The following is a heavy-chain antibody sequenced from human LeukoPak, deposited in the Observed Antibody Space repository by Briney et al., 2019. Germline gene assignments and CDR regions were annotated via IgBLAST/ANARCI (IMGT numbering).Heavy chain of an antibody. V-gene: IGHV4-39*07. CDR1: GGSISTSNYY. D-gene: IGHD6-13*01. CDR3: ARGYSSSWYFNWFDP. J-gene: IGHJ5*02. CDR2: IFYSGST. Sequence: SETLSLTCTVSGGSISTSNYYWGWIRQPPGKGLEWIGNIFYSGSTYYSPSLRSRVTISLDTSRNQFSLKLNSVTAADTAVYYCARGYSSSWYFNWFDPWGQGTLVTVSS.